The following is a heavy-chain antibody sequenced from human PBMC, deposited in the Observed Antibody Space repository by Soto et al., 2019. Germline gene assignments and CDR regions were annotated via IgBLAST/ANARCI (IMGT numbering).Heavy chain of an antibody. J-gene: IGHJ4*02. V-gene: IGHV4-34*01. CDR1: GQSFSGHS. CDR3: ARGSGIVALPGELEDVKYDY. Sequence: QVQLQQWGAGLVKPSETLSLSCAVYGQSFSGHSWAWIRQPPGKGLEWIGEINESGSTYYNPSLKSRVTISTDTSKNQFSLKLSSVSAVGTAAYFCARGSGIVALPGELEDVKYDYWGQGTLVNVSS. D-gene: IGHD1-1*01. CDR2: INESGST.